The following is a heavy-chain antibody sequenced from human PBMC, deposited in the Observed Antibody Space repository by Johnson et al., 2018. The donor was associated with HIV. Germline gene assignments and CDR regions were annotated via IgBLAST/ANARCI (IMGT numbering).Heavy chain of an antibody. CDR3: ARALRVVVVAATFDAFDI. V-gene: IGHV3-9*01. Sequence: VQLLESGGGLVQPGRSLRLSCAASAFTFDDYAMHWVRQAPGKGLEWVSGISWNSGSIGYADSVKGRFTISRDNPKNSLYLQMNSLRAEDTALYYCARALRVVVVAATFDAFDIWGQGTMVTVSS. D-gene: IGHD2-15*01. J-gene: IGHJ3*02. CDR1: AFTFDDYA. CDR2: ISWNSGSI.